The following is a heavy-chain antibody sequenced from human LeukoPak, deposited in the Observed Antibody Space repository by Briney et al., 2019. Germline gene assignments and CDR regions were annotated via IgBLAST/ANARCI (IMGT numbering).Heavy chain of an antibody. J-gene: IGHJ3*02. CDR2: INPNSGGT. V-gene: IGHV1-2*02. Sequence: ASVKVSCKASGYTFTGYYMHWVRQAPGQGLEWMGWINPNSGGTNYAQKFQGRVTMTRDTSISTAYMELSRLRSDDTAVYYCARLRITIFGVVDDAFDIWAKGQWSPSLQ. CDR3: ARLRITIFGVVDDAFDI. CDR1: GYTFTGYY. D-gene: IGHD3-3*01.